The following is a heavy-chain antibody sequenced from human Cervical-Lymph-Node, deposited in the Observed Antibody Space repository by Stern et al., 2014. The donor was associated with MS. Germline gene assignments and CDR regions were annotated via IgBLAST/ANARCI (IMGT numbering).Heavy chain of an antibody. D-gene: IGHD6-6*01. CDR2: ISASGSNT. V-gene: IGHV3-23*04. CDR1: GFSFSSYA. CDR3: ALSSYAFNI. J-gene: IGHJ3*02. Sequence: EVQLVESGGGLVQPGGSLRLSCAASGFSFSSYAMSWVRQAPGKGLEWVSGISASGSNTYYADSVEGRFTISRDKSKNTLNLQMNSLRAEDTAAYYCALSSYAFNIWGQGTTVTVSS.